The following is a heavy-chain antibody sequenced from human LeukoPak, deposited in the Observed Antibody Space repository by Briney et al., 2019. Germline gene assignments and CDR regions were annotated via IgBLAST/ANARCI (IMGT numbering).Heavy chain of an antibody. CDR2: IYYSGST. Sequence: SSETLSLTCTVSGGSISSYYWSWIRQPPGKGLEWIGYIYYSGSTNYNPSLKSRVTISVDTSKNQFSLKLSSVTAADTAVYYCARLDYDRLDAFDIWGQGTMVTVSS. CDR1: GGSISSYY. D-gene: IGHD3-22*01. CDR3: ARLDYDRLDAFDI. V-gene: IGHV4-59*08. J-gene: IGHJ3*02.